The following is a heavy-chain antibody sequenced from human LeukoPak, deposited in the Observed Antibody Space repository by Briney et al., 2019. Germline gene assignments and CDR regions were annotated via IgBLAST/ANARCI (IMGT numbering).Heavy chain of an antibody. V-gene: IGHV3-30*04. CDR1: GFTFSSYA. D-gene: IGHD3-9*01. CDR3: ARDTFDILTGYYAPLDY. Sequence: GGSLRLSCAASGFTFSSYAMHWVRQAPGKGLEWVAVISYDGSNKYYADSVKGRFTISRDNSKNTLYLQMNSLRAEDTAVYYCARDTFDILTGYYAPLDYWGQGTLVTVSS. CDR2: ISYDGSNK. J-gene: IGHJ4*02.